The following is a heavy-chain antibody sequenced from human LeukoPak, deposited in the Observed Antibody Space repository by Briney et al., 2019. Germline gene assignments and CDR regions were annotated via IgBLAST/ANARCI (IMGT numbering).Heavy chain of an antibody. J-gene: IGHJ5*02. CDR1: DFSVGSNY. Sequence: GGPLRLSCAASDFSVGSNYMTWVRQAPGKGLEWVSLIYSGGSTYYADSVKGRFTISRDNAKNSLYLQMNSLRAEDTAVYYCVRQLVSWGQGTLVTVSS. CDR2: IYSGGST. CDR3: VRQLVS. V-gene: IGHV3-66*04.